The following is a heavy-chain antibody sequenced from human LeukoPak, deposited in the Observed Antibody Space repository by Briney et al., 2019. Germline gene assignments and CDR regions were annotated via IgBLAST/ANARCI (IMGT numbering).Heavy chain of an antibody. CDR2: IIPIFGTA. D-gene: IGHD2-21*02. CDR1: GGTFSSYA. Sequence: SVKVSCRASGGTFSSYAISWVRQAPGQGLEWMGGIIPIFGTANYAQKFQGRVTITADKSTSTAYMELSSLRSEDTAVYYCARDTPDCGGDCYPDYWGQGTLVTVSS. V-gene: IGHV1-69*06. CDR3: ARDTPDCGGDCYPDY. J-gene: IGHJ4*02.